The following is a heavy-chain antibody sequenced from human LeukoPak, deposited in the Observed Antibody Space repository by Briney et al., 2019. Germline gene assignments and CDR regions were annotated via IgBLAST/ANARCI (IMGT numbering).Heavy chain of an antibody. CDR2: LYFSET. CDR1: CASFSDSTYY. D-gene: IGHD3-10*01. Sequence: SETLSLTCTVSCASFSDSTYYWAWFRQPPGKGLEWIASLYFSETKYNPSLKSRITISGDTSKNQFSLKLTSVTATDTAVYYCASPSKLVVSRGAFDIWGQGTMVTVSA. CDR3: ASPSKLVVSRGAFDI. V-gene: IGHV4-39*01. J-gene: IGHJ3*02.